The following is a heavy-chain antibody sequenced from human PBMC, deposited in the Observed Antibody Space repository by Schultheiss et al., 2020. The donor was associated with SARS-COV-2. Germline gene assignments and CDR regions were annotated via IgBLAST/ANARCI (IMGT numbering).Heavy chain of an antibody. Sequence: GGSLRLSCAASGFTFSSYWMHWVRQAPGKGLEWVSSISSSSSYIYYADSVKGRFTISRDNSKNTLYLQMNSLRAEDTAVYYCARWRFRLRFSLLYGMDVWGQGTTVTVSS. CDR1: GFTFSSYW. CDR3: ARWRFRLRFSLLYGMDV. J-gene: IGHJ6*02. CDR2: ISSSSSYI. V-gene: IGHV3-21*04. D-gene: IGHD3-16*01.